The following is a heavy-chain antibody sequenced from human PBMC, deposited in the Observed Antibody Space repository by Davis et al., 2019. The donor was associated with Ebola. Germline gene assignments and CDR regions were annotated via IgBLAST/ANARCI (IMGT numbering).Heavy chain of an antibody. CDR1: GFIFRNYA. D-gene: IGHD3-3*01. J-gene: IGHJ4*02. CDR2: VSHSERER. Sequence: GESLKISCAASGFIFRNYAMHWVRQAPGKGLERVAVVSHSERERFYADSVKGRFTISRDNSENTLYLQMNSLTADDTSVYYCARAGFDEVLDYWGQGTPVTVSS. V-gene: IGHV3-30*04. CDR3: ARAGFDEVLDY.